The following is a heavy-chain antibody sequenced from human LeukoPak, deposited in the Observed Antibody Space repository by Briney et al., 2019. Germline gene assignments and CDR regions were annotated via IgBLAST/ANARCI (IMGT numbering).Heavy chain of an antibody. J-gene: IGHJ4*02. D-gene: IGHD1-26*01. CDR2: ISWNSGSI. CDR1: GFTFDDYA. V-gene: IGHV3-9*01. Sequence: GVTLRLSCAASGFTFDDYAMHWVRQAPGKGLEWVSGISWNSGSIGYADSVKGRFTISRDNSKNTLYLQMNSLRAEDTAVYYCARDYGASGSHPFFDYWGQGTLVTVSS. CDR3: ARDYGASGSHPFFDY.